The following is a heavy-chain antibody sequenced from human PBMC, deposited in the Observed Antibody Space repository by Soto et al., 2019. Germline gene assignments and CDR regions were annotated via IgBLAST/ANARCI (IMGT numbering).Heavy chain of an antibody. J-gene: IGHJ6*02. D-gene: IGHD3-3*01. Sequence: GGSLRLSCAASGFTFSSYSMNWVRQAPGKGLEWVSYISSSSSTIYYADSVKGRFTISRDNAKNSLYLQMNSLRDEDTAVYYCARDRSVTTPNYGMDVWGQGTTVTVSS. V-gene: IGHV3-48*02. CDR1: GFTFSSYS. CDR2: ISSSSSTI. CDR3: ARDRSVTTPNYGMDV.